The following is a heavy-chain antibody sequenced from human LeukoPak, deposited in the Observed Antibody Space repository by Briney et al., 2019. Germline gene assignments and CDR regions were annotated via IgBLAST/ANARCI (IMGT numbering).Heavy chain of an antibody. Sequence: GGSLRLSCAASGFTFSNYWMHWVRQAPGKGLVWVSRINSDGINTSYADSVKGRFTISRDNAKNTLNLQMNSLKTEDTAVYYCTRLHLGWGQGTLVTVSS. J-gene: IGHJ4*02. CDR1: GFTFSNYW. V-gene: IGHV3-74*01. CDR2: INSDGINT. D-gene: IGHD1-26*01. CDR3: TRLHLG.